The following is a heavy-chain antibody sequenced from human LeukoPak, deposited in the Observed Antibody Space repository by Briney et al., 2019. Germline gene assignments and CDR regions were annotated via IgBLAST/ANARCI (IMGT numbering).Heavy chain of an antibody. Sequence: HPGGSLRLSCAASGFTFSSYDMHWVRQATGKGLEWVSAIGTAGDTYYPGSVKGRFTISRENAKNSLYLQMNSLRAGDTAVYYCARTSGTYYEFDYWGQGTLVTVSS. CDR1: GFTFSSYD. V-gene: IGHV3-13*04. J-gene: IGHJ4*02. CDR2: IGTAGDT. CDR3: ARTSGTYYEFDY. D-gene: IGHD1-26*01.